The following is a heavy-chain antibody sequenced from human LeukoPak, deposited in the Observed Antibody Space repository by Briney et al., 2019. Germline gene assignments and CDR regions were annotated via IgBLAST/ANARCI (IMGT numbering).Heavy chain of an antibody. V-gene: IGHV1-18*01. CDR1: GYTFTSYG. CDR2: ISAYNGNT. J-gene: IGHJ5*02. Sequence: ASVKVSCKASGYTFTSYGISWVRQAPGQGLEWMGWISAYNGNTNYAQKLQGRVTMTTDTSTSTAYMELRSLRSDGTAVYYCARRLGYGSGSENWFDPWGQGTLVTVSS. D-gene: IGHD3-10*01. CDR3: ARRLGYGSGSENWFDP.